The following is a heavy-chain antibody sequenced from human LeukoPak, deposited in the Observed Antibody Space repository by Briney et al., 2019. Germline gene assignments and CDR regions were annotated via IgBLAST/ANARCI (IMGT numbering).Heavy chain of an antibody. Sequence: PSETLSLTCTVSGGSISSYYWSWIRQPPGKGLEWIGYIYYSGSTNYNPSLMSRVTISVDTSKNQFSLKLSSVTAADTAVYYCARATSRGRPFDYWGQGTLVTVSS. CDR3: ARATSRGRPFDY. D-gene: IGHD2-15*01. J-gene: IGHJ4*02. CDR2: IYYSGST. V-gene: IGHV4-59*01. CDR1: GGSISSYY.